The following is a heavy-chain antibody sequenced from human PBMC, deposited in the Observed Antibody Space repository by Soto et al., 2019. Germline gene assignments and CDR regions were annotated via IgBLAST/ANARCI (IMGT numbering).Heavy chain of an antibody. J-gene: IGHJ4*02. CDR2: ISAYNGNT. V-gene: IGHV1-18*01. D-gene: IGHD3-22*01. Sequence: ASVKVSCKASGYTFTSYGISWVRQAPGQGLEWMGWISAYNGNTNYAQKLQGRVTMTTETSTSTAYMELRSLRSDDTAVYYCARAPYYYDSSGSIYYFDYWGQGTLVTVSS. CDR1: GYTFTSYG. CDR3: ARAPYYYDSSGSIYYFDY.